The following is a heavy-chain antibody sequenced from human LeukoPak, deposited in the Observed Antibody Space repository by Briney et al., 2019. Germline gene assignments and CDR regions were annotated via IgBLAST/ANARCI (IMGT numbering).Heavy chain of an antibody. V-gene: IGHV4-59*08. CDR1: GGSINSYY. CDR3: ARSDSSGWYYFDY. J-gene: IGHJ4*02. Sequence: PSETLSLTCTVSGGSINSYYWNWIRQPPGRGLEWIGYIYYSGSTIYNPSLKSRVTIPVDTSKNQFSLKLSSVTAADTAVYYCARSDSSGWYYFDYWGQGTLVTVSS. D-gene: IGHD6-19*01. CDR2: IYYSGST.